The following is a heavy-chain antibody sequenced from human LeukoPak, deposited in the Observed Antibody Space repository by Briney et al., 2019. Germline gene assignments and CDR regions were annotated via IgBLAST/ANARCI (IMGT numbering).Heavy chain of an antibody. CDR3: AKGEELGYCSSTSCYTNWFDP. Sequence: GRPLRLSCAASGFTFDDYAMHWVRQAPGKGLEWVSGISWNSGSIGYADSVKGRFTISRDNAKNSLYLQMNSLRAEDTALYYCAKGEELGYCSSTSCYTNWFDPWGQGTLVTVSS. V-gene: IGHV3-9*01. D-gene: IGHD2-2*02. CDR1: GFTFDDYA. J-gene: IGHJ5*02. CDR2: ISWNSGSI.